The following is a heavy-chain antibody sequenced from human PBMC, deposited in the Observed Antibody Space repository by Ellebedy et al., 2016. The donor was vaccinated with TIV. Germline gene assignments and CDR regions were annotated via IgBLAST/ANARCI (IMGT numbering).Heavy chain of an antibody. Sequence: GGSLRLSXAASGFTFSSYAMHWVRQAPGKGLEWVAVISYDGSNKYYADSVKGRFTISRDNSKNTLYLQMNSLRAEDTAVYYCAKTHAGDWGQGTLVTVSS. CDR2: ISYDGSNK. J-gene: IGHJ4*02. V-gene: IGHV3-30-3*02. CDR3: AKTHAGD. D-gene: IGHD3-10*01. CDR1: GFTFSSYA.